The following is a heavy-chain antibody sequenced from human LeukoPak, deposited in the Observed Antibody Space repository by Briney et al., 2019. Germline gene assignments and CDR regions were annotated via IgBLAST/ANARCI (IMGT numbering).Heavy chain of an antibody. CDR1: GGSISSYY. Sequence: KPSETLSLTCTVSGGSISSYYWSWIRQAPGKGLEWIGYIYYSGSTNYNPSLKSRVTISVDTSKNQFSLKLSSVTAADTAVYYCARARRRDGYNYLTNFDYWGQGTLVTVSS. J-gene: IGHJ4*02. CDR3: ARARRRDGYNYLTNFDY. V-gene: IGHV4-59*01. CDR2: IYYSGST. D-gene: IGHD5-24*01.